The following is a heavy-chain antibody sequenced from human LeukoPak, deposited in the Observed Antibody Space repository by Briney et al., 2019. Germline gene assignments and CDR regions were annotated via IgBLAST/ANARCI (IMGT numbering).Heavy chain of an antibody. Sequence: GGSLRLSCAASGFTFSNYWMHWVRQVPGKGPEWVSHINGDGSDTGYADSVKGRFTISRDNRKNTVYLQMNSLRAEDTAVYYCARLRYYGMDVWGQGTTVTVSS. CDR1: GFTFSNYW. V-gene: IGHV3-74*01. CDR3: ARLRYYGMDV. J-gene: IGHJ6*02. CDR2: INGDGSDT.